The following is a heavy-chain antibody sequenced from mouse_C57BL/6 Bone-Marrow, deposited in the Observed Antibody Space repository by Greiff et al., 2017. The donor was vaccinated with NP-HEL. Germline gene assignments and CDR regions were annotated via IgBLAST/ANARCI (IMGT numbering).Heavy chain of an antibody. CDR1: GYTFTSYW. J-gene: IGHJ3*01. CDR2: IYPGNSDT. D-gene: IGHD2-5*01. V-gene: IGHV1-5*01. CDR3: TTYSKGGFAY. Sequence: LQQSGTVLARPGASVKMSCKTSGYTFTSYWMHWVKQGPGQGLEWMGAIYPGNSDTSYNQKFKGKAKLTAVTSASTAYMELSSLTNEDSAVYYCTTYSKGGFAYWGQGTLVTVSA.